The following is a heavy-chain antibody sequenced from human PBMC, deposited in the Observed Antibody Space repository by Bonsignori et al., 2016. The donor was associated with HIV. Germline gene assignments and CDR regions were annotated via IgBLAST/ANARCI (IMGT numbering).Heavy chain of an antibody. CDR1: GLSFSSSW. CDR2: INSDGSTT. D-gene: IGHD5-12*01. CDR3: VRDWAFSGYD. J-gene: IGHJ4*02. V-gene: IGHV3-74*01. Sequence: EVQLVESGGGLVQPGGSLRLSCAASGLSFSSSWMHWVRQAPGKGLVWVSHINSDGSTTTYVDSVKGRFTISRDNAKSTVYLQMTSLRVDDTAVYYCVRDWAFSGYDWGQGTLVSV.